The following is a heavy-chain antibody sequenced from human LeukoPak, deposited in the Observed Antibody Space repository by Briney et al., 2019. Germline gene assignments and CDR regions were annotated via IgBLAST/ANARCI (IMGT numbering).Heavy chain of an antibody. CDR3: ARVPRGWFDP. D-gene: IGHD3-10*01. CDR2: INHSGST. Sequence: SETLSLTCAVYGGSFSGYYWSWIRQPPGKGLEWTGEINHSGSTNYNPSLKSRVTISVDTSKNQFSLKLSSVTAADTAVYYCARVPRGWFDPWGQGTLVTVSS. J-gene: IGHJ5*02. V-gene: IGHV4-34*01. CDR1: GGSFSGYY.